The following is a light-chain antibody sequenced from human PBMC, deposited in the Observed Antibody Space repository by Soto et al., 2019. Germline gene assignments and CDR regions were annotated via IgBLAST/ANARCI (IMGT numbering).Light chain of an antibody. CDR1: SSNIGAGYD. Sequence: QSVLTQPPSVSGAPGQRVTISCTGSSSNIGAGYDVHWYQQLPGTAPKLLIYGNSNRPSGVPDRFSGSKSGTSASRAITGFQAEDVSGYYCRSYVRGLSVVVFGGGTTLTVL. V-gene: IGLV1-40*01. J-gene: IGLJ2*01. CDR2: GNS. CDR3: RSYVRGLSVVV.